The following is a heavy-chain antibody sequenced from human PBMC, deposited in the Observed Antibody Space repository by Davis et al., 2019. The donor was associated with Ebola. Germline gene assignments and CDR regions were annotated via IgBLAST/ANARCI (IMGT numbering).Heavy chain of an antibody. D-gene: IGHD2-2*02. CDR1: GYTFTGYY. J-gene: IGHJ5*02. V-gene: IGHV1-2*04. CDR2: INPNSGGT. Sequence: AASVKVSCKASGYTFTGYYMHWVRQAPGQGLEWMGWINPNSGGTNYAQKFQGWVTMTRDTSISTAYMELSRLRSDDTAVYYCARAPIPPGAGWFDPWGQGTLVTVSS. CDR3: ARAPIPPGAGWFDP.